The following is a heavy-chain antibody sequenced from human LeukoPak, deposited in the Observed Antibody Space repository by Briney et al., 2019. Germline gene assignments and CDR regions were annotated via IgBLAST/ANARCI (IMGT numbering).Heavy chain of an antibody. J-gene: IGHJ6*03. D-gene: IGHD3-10*01. CDR2: IYHSGST. CDR1: GYSISSGYY. CDR3: ATVQRPMVRGNYYYYYMDV. V-gene: IGHV4-38-2*02. Sequence: PSETLSLTCTVSGYSISSGYYWGWIRQPPGKGLEWIGSIYHSGSTYYNPSLKSRVTISVDTSKNQFSLKLSSVTAADTAVYYCATVQRPMVRGNYYYYYMDVWGKGTTDTVSS.